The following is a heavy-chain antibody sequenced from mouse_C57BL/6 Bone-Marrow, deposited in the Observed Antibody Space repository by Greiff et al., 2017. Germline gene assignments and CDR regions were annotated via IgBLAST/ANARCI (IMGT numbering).Heavy chain of an antibody. V-gene: IGHV1-47*01. CDR2: FHPYNDDT. Sequence: VQLQQSGAELVKPGASVKMSCKASGYTFTTYPIEWMKQNHGKSLEWIGNFHPYNDDTKYNEKFKGKATLTVEKSSSTVYLELSRLKSDDSAVYYCARGGGYDGAWFAYWGQGTLVTVSA. CDR1: GYTFTTYP. CDR3: ARGGGYDGAWFAY. J-gene: IGHJ3*01. D-gene: IGHD2-2*01.